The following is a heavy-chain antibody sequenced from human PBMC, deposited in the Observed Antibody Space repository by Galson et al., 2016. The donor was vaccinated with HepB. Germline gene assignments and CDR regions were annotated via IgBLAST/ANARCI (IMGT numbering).Heavy chain of an antibody. D-gene: IGHD2-2*01. CDR2: IYWTDDK. J-gene: IGHJ4*02. CDR1: GFSLSTSGEG. Sequence: PALVKPTQTLTLTCTFSGFSLSTSGEGVGWTRQPPGKALEWLALIYWTDDKRYSPSLRSRLTITKDTSKNQVVFTMTNMDPVDTATYYCAHRRSGYCNSISCLYFDYWGQGALVTVSS. V-gene: IGHV2-5*01. CDR3: AHRRSGYCNSISCLYFDY.